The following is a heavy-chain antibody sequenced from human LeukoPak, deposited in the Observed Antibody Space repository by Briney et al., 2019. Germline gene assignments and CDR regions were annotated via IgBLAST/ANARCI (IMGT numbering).Heavy chain of an antibody. CDR2: IRYDGSNK. Sequence: GRSLRLSCAASGFTFSSYGMHWVRQAPGKGLEWVAFIRYDGSNKYYADSVKGRFTISRDNSKNTLYLQMNSLRAEDTAVYYCAKDATGTTQLPNPYYFDYWGQGTLVTVSS. J-gene: IGHJ4*02. CDR1: GFTFSSYG. V-gene: IGHV3-30*02. D-gene: IGHD1-7*01. CDR3: AKDATGTTQLPNPYYFDY.